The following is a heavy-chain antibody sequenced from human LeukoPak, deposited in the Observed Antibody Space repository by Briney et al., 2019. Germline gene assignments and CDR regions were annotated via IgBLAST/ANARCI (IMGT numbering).Heavy chain of an antibody. CDR2: TSSSDAGT. J-gene: IGHJ4*02. CDR3: AKAPVTSCRGAYCYPFDS. Sequence: ETLSLTCTVSGGSISSYYWSWVRQTPGKGLEWVAATSSSDAGTYHADSVRGRFTISRDNSKNTLYLQMNSLRAEDAAVYFCAKAPVTSCRGAYCYPFDSWGQGTLVTVSS. CDR1: GGSISSYY. V-gene: IGHV3-23*01. D-gene: IGHD2-21*01.